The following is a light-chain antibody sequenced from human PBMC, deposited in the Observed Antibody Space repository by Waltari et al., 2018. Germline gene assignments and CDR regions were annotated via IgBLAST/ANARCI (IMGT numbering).Light chain of an antibody. CDR1: QSVSKY. Sequence: EIVLTQSPGTLSLSPGERATRSCRASQSVSKYLVWYQQRLGQAPRLLIYDTYSRAPGIPDRFSGSGSGTDFSLTISRLEPEDFAVYYCQRYVRLPATFGQGTKVEIK. V-gene: IGKV3-20*01. CDR3: QRYVRLPAT. CDR2: DTY. J-gene: IGKJ1*01.